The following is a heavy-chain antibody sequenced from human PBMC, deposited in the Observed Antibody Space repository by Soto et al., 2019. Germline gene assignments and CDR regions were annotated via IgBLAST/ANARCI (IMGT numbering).Heavy chain of an antibody. D-gene: IGHD4-17*01. CDR1: GVTFSRDG. CDR2: ITDNGGST. CDR3: AKERATTTAFDY. J-gene: IGHJ4*02. V-gene: IGHV3-23*01. Sequence: GGILRLTCTASGVTFSRDGMSWVRQAPGKGLEWVSLITDNGGSTYYADSVKGRFTISRDNTKNTLFLQMNSLRAEDTAVYYCAKERATTTAFDYWGQGALVTVSS.